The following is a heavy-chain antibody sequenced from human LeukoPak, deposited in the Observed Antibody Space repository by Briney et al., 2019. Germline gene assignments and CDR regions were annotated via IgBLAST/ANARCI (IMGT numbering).Heavy chain of an antibody. CDR2: ISYDGSNK. V-gene: IGHV3-30-3*02. CDR3: AKFRGSERTVIDY. J-gene: IGHJ4*02. D-gene: IGHD1-1*01. Sequence: GGSLRLSCAASGFTFSSYTMHWVRQAPGKGLEWVAVISYDGSNKYYADSVKGRFTISRDNSKNTLYLQMDSLRAEDTAIYYCAKFRGSERTVIDYWGQGTLVTVSS. CDR1: GFTFSSYT.